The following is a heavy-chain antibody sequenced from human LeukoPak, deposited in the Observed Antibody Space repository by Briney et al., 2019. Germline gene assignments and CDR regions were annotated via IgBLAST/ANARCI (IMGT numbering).Heavy chain of an antibody. CDR2: IYYSGGT. CDR3: ARASGDILTGYYVLSY. Sequence: SETLSLTCTVSGGSISSYYWSWIRQPPGKGLEWIGYIYYSGGTNYNPSLKSRVTISVDTSKNQFSLKLSSVTAADTAVYYCARASGDILTGYYVLSYWGQGSLVTVSS. J-gene: IGHJ4*02. V-gene: IGHV4-59*01. CDR1: GGSISSYY. D-gene: IGHD3-9*01.